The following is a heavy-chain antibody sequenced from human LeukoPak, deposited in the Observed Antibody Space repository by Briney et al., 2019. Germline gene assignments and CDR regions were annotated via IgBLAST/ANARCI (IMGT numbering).Heavy chain of an antibody. Sequence: PGGSLRLSCAASGITFSRDGMNWVRQVPGKGLEWVSRINSDGSSTSYADSVKGRFTISRDNAKDTLYLQMSSLRAEDTAVYYCARPVCGGDCYPYDYWGQGTLVTVSS. J-gene: IGHJ4*02. CDR1: GITFSRDG. CDR2: INSDGSST. D-gene: IGHD2-21*02. CDR3: ARPVCGGDCYPYDY. V-gene: IGHV3-74*01.